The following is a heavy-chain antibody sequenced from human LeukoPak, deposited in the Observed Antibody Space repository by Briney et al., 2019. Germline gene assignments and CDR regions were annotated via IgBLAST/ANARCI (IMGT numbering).Heavy chain of an antibody. V-gene: IGHV1-69*13. CDR2: IIPIFGTA. J-gene: IGHJ1*01. CDR3: ARDLEPQTASPGGYYYDSSGYYSVEYFQH. D-gene: IGHD3-22*01. CDR1: GGTFSSYA. Sequence: ASVKVSCTASGGTFSSYAISWVRQAPGQGLKWMGGIIPIFGTANYAQKFQGRVTITADESTSTAYMELSSLRSEDTAVYYCARDLEPQTASPGGYYYDSSGYYSVEYFQHWGQGTLVTVSS.